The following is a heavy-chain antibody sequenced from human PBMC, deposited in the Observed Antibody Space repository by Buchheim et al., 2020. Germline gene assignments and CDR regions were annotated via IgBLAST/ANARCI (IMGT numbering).Heavy chain of an antibody. V-gene: IGHV4-4*02. D-gene: IGHD3-3*01. J-gene: IGHJ4*03. CDR3: ARDRGQRDFDFWSGCDY. Sequence: QVHLQVSGPGLVKPSGTLSLTCTVSGDSISERNWWTWVRQSPGKGLEWIGDVYHNGDTNYNPSLQDRATISVDKSKNQFSLKLFSVTGADTAVYFCARDRGQRDFDFWSGCDYWGEGT. CDR1: GDSISERNW. CDR2: VYHNGDT.